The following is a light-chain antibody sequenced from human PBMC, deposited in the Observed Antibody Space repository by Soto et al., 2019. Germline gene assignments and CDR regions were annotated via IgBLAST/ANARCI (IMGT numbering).Light chain of an antibody. CDR1: QGISSW. V-gene: IGKV1-12*01. J-gene: IGKJ4*01. CDR2: ATS. CDR3: QQTNSFPLT. Sequence: DIQMTQSPSSVSASVGDRVTITCRATQGISSWLAWYQQKAGKAPKLLIFATSSLQSGVPSRFSGSGSGTDFTLTISSLQPEDSAAYFCQQTNSFPLTFGGGTKVEIK.